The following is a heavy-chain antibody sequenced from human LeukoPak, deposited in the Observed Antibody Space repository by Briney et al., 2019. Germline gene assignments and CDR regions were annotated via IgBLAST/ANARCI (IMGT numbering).Heavy chain of an antibody. CDR2: TYYRYKCYN. J-gene: IGHJ6*02. CDR1: GDRVSSNSAA. Sequence: SQTLSLTCAISGDRVSSNSAAWNWNGQSPSRGLEWLGRTYYRYKCYNDYAVYEKSLIIIHPGTSKNHFSLQQNSVTSEDTAVYYCAGVSLGILTGYYTYCYGIDVWGQGTTVSVSS. D-gene: IGHD3-9*01. V-gene: IGHV6-1*01. CDR3: AGVSLGILTGYYTYCYGIDV.